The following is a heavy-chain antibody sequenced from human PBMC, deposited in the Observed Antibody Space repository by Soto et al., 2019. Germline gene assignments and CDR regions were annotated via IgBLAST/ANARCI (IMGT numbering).Heavy chain of an antibody. CDR2: VYYGGSA. CDR3: ARADRKWLDL. J-gene: IGHJ5*02. CDR1: GGSMYSYF. V-gene: IGHV4-59*01. Sequence: SETLSLTCSVSGGSMYSYFWRWMRQPPGKGLEWIGYVYYGGSANYNPSLKSRVTFSVDTSKNEVSLKLTSVTAADTAVYYCARADRKWLDLWGQGILVTVSS.